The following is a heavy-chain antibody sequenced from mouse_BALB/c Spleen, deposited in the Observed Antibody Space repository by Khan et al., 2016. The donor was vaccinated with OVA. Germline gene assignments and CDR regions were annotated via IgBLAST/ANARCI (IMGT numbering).Heavy chain of an antibody. Sequence: VQFQESGPGLVAPSQSLTITCTASGYSLTSYGVHWVSQPPGKGLEWLGVIWAGGRTNSNSAHMSRLCISKANSKSQVFLKMDSPQTYDTTMYYFAKLEDKGGQGTTLTVSS. D-gene: IGHD1-3*01. CDR2: IWAGGRT. CDR3: AKLEDK. CDR1: GYSLTSYG. V-gene: IGHV2-9*02. J-gene: IGHJ2*01.